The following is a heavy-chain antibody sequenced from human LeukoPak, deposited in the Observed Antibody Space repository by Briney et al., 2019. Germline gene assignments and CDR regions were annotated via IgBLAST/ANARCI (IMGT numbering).Heavy chain of an antibody. CDR3: ARAAGLSLGYCSGGSCYRRECDY. Sequence: SETLSLTCAVYGGSFSGYYWSWIRQPPGKGLEWIGEINHSGSTNYNPSLKSRVTISVDTSKNQFSLKLGSVTAADTAVYYCARAAGLSLGYCSGGSCYRRECDYWGQGTLVTVSS. V-gene: IGHV4-34*01. CDR2: INHSGST. D-gene: IGHD2-15*01. CDR1: GGSFSGYY. J-gene: IGHJ4*02.